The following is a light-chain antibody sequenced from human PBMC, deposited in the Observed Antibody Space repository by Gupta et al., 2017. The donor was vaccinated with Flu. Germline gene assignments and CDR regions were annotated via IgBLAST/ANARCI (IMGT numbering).Light chain of an antibody. J-gene: IGLJ3*02. CDR2: RSD. CDR1: NPNLGSNY. V-gene: IGLV1-47*01. Sequence: QSVLSQPPSASGTPGQRVTISCSGSNPNLGSNYVYWYQHLPGTAPKLLIYRSDQRPSGVPDRFSGSKSGTSASLAISGLRSEDEADYYCAAWDDSLSGWVFGGGTKLTVL. CDR3: AAWDDSLSGWV.